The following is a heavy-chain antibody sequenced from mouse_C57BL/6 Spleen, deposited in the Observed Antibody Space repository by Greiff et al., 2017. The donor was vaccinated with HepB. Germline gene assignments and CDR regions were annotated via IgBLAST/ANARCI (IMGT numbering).Heavy chain of an antibody. Sequence: QVQLKESGPELVKPGASVKISCKASGYAFSSSWMNWVKQRPGKGLEWIGRIYPGDGDTNYNGKFKGKATLTADKSSSTAYMQLSSLTSEDSAVYFGARLYAMDYWGQGTSVTVSS. CDR3: ARLYAMDY. J-gene: IGHJ4*01. CDR2: IYPGDGDT. CDR1: GYAFSSSW. V-gene: IGHV1-82*01.